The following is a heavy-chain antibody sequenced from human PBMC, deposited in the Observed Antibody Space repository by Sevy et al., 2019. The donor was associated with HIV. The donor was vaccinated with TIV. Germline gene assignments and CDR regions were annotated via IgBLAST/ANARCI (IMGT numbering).Heavy chain of an antibody. CDR3: ARGSGWLTDY. CDR1: GFTFSRHY. Sequence: GGSLRLSCAVSGFTFSRHYMTWIRQAPGKGLEWVANIKQDGTGEYYVDSVKGRFTISRDNAKNSLYLQMNSLRAEDTAVYYCARGSGWLTDYWGQRTLVTVSS. V-gene: IGHV3-7*01. D-gene: IGHD6-19*01. J-gene: IGHJ4*02. CDR2: IKQDGTGE.